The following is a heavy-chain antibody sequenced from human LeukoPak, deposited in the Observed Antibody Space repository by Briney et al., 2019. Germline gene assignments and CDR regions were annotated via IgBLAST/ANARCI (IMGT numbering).Heavy chain of an antibody. CDR1: GFTFSSYA. CDR2: ISYDGSNK. CDR3: ARDLSHIVVVPAGYFDY. J-gene: IGHJ4*02. D-gene: IGHD2-2*01. Sequence: PGGSLRLSCAASGFTFSSYAMSWVRQAPGKGLEWVAVISYDGSNKYYADSVKGRFTISRDNSKNTLYLQMNSLRAEDTAVYYCARDLSHIVVVPAGYFDYWGQGTLVTVSS. V-gene: IGHV3-30-3*01.